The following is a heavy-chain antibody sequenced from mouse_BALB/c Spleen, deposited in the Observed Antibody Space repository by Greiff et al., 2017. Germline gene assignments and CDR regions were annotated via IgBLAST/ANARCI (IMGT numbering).Heavy chain of an antibody. Sequence: EVKLQESGPGLVKPSQSLSLTCTVTGYSITSDYAWNWIRQFPGNKLEWMGYISYSGSTSYNPSLKSRISITRDTSKNQFFLQLNSVTTEDTATYYCASYYYGSSYDVWGAGTTVTVSS. CDR2: ISYSGST. CDR1: GYSITSDYA. J-gene: IGHJ1*01. V-gene: IGHV3-2*02. D-gene: IGHD1-1*01. CDR3: ASYYYGSSYDV.